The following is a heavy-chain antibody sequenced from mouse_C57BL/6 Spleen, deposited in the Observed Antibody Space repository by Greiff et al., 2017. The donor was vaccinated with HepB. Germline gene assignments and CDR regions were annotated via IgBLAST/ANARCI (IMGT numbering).Heavy chain of an antibody. CDR2: ISTYYGDA. CDR3: ARPITTVVATDAMDY. D-gene: IGHD1-1*01. V-gene: IGHV1-67*01. CDR1: GYTFTDYA. J-gene: IGHJ4*01. Sequence: QVQLQPSGPELVRPGVSVKISCKGSGYTFTDYAMHWVKQSHAKSLEWIGVISTYYGDASYNQKFKYKATMTVDKSSSTAYMELARLTSEDSAVYYCARPITTVVATDAMDYWGQGTSVTVSS.